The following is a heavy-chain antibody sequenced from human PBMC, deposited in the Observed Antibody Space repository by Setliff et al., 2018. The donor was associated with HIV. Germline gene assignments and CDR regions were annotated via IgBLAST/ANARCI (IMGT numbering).Heavy chain of an antibody. J-gene: IGHJ4*02. CDR1: GDSFSTRSYF. CDR2: TYYTGFT. D-gene: IGHD1-1*01. V-gene: IGHV4-39*02. CDR3: AREGRGDPSLATTRLDY. Sequence: PSETLSLTCSVSGDSFSTRSYFWGWVRQSPGKGLEWIANTYYTGFTYCNPSLKSRVTISIDKSKSQFSLNLTSVTASDTAVYYCAREGRGDPSLATTRLDYWGQGKLVTVSS.